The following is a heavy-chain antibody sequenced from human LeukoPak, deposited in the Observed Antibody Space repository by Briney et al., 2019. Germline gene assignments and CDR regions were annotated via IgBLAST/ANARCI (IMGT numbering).Heavy chain of an antibody. V-gene: IGHV1-69*01. CDR2: IIPIFGTA. D-gene: IGHD3-10*01. CDR1: GGTFTSYA. CDR3: ARVSYGSGSSSY. Sequence: ASVKVSCKASGGTFTSYAISWGWQAQGQGNEWKGGIIPIFGTANSAQKFQGRVTITADDSTSTAYMELSSLRSDDTAVYYCARVSYGSGSSSYWGQGTLVTVSS. J-gene: IGHJ4*02.